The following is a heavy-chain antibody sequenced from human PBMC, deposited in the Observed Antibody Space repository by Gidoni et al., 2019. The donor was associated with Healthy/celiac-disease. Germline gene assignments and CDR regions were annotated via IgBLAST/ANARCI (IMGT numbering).Heavy chain of an antibody. J-gene: IGHJ6*02. V-gene: IGHV3-33*01. CDR3: ARDPYYYGMDV. CDR1: GFTFSSYG. Sequence: QVQLVESGGGVVQPGRSLRLSCAASGFTFSSYGMPWVRQAPGKGLEWVAVIWYDGSNKYYADSVKGRFTISRDNSKNTLYLQMNSLRAEDTAVYYCARDPYYYGMDVWGQGTTVTVSS. CDR2: IWYDGSNK.